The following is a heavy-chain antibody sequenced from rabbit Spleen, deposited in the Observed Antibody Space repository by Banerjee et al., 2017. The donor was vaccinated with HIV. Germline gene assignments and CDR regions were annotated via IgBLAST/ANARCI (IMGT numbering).Heavy chain of an antibody. Sequence: QQQLEESGGDLVKPGASLTLTCTASGFSFSNNSVMCWVRQAPGKGLEWIGCIGAGSGTTYYASWAKGRFTISKTSSTTVTLQVTSLTAADTATYFCASAYSDVYFDLWGPGTLVTVS. CDR1: GFSFSNNSV. J-gene: IGHJ4*01. CDR2: IGAGSGTT. D-gene: IGHD6-1*01. CDR3: ASAYSDVYFDL. V-gene: IGHV1S45*01.